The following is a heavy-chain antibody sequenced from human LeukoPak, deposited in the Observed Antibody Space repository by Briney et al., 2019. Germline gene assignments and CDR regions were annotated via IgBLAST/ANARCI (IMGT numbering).Heavy chain of an antibody. CDR3: AKESRRRDGYNYAFDI. CDR1: GFTLNNYA. Sequence: GGSLRLSCAASGFTLNNYAMSWVRQAPGRGLEWVSAINGGGDATKYADSVKGRFTISRDNSKNTLYLQMNSLRGEDTAVYYCAKESRRRDGYNYAFDIWGQGTMVTVSS. D-gene: IGHD5-24*01. V-gene: IGHV3-23*01. J-gene: IGHJ3*02. CDR2: INGGGDAT.